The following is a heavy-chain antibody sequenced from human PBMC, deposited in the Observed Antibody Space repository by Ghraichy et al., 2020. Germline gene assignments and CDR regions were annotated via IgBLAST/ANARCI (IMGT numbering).Heavy chain of an antibody. CDR1: GYTFTSYD. CDR2: MNPNSGNT. CDR3: ARVPQGRFLEWLSHYYYGMDV. D-gene: IGHD3-3*01. J-gene: IGHJ6*02. Sequence: ASVKVSCKASGYTFTSYDINWVRQATGQGLEWMGWMNPNSGNTGYAQKFQGRVTMTRNTSISTAYMELSSLRSEDTAVYYCARVPQGRFLEWLSHYYYGMDVWGQGTTVTVSS. V-gene: IGHV1-8*01.